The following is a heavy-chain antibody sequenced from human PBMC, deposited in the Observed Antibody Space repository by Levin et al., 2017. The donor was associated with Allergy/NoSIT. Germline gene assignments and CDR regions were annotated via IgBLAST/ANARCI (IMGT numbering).Heavy chain of an antibody. D-gene: IGHD5-18*01. CDR1: GFTFDDYA. V-gene: IGHV3-9*01. J-gene: IGHJ4*02. CDR3: AKDKVIGYSYGFDY. Sequence: GGPLRLSCAASGFTFDDYAMHWVRQAPGKGLEWVSGISWNSGSIGYADSVKGRFTISRDNAKNSLYLQMNSLRAEDTALYYCAKDKVIGYSYGFDYWGQGTLVTVSS. CDR2: ISWNSGSI.